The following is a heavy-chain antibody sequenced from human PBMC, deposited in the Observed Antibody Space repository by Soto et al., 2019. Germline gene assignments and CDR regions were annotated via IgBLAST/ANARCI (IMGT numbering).Heavy chain of an antibody. CDR2: ISFSSSTI. D-gene: IGHD2-8*01. CDR1: GFTFSSYS. V-gene: IGHV3-48*02. Sequence: PXGSLIVSCASSGFTFSSYSMSLVLQAPGKGLEWVSYISFSSSTIFYADSVRGRFTISRDNAKNSLYLQMNTLRDEDTAVYYCARDNGMAGSFDPWGQGTLVTVSS. J-gene: IGHJ5*02. CDR3: ARDNGMAGSFDP.